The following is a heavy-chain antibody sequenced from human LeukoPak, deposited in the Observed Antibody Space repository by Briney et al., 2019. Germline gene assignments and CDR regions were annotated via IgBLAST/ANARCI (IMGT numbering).Heavy chain of an antibody. D-gene: IGHD6-13*01. J-gene: IGHJ4*02. CDR2: IYYSGST. CDR1: GDSISSGGYY. Sequence: PSQTLSLTCTVSGDSISSGGYYWSWIRQHPGKGLEWHGYIYYSGSTYYNPSLKSRVTISVDTSKNQFSLKLSSVTAADTAVYYCARAVYIAAAGTVFGYWGQGTLVTVSS. CDR3: ARAVYIAAAGTVFGY. V-gene: IGHV4-31*02.